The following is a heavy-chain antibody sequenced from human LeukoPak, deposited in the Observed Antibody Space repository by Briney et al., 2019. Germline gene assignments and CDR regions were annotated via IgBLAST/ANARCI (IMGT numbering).Heavy chain of an antibody. CDR3: TSPKGDSSYYGMDV. CDR1: GFTFSSYG. J-gene: IGHJ6*02. Sequence: TGGSLRLSCAASGFTFSSYGMHWVRQAPGKGLEWVAVIWYDGSNKYYADSVKGRFTISRDNSKNTLYLQMNSLKTEDTAVYYCTSPKGDSSYYGMDVWGQGTTVTVSS. V-gene: IGHV3-33*01. CDR2: IWYDGSNK.